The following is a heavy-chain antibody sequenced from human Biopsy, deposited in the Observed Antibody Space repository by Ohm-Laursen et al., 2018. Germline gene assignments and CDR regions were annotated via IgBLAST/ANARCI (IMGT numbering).Heavy chain of an antibody. J-gene: IGHJ4*02. D-gene: IGHD3-10*01. CDR1: GYTLNELS. V-gene: IGHV1-24*01. Sequence: ASVKVSCNVSGYTLNELSMHWVRQVPGKGLEWMGGLAPENGKTVCAQNFQARVSLTEDTSTDTAYMELRSLRSEDTAVYYCATGPYYDTRFYYNVRPFDFWGQGTLVTVSS. CDR2: LAPENGKT. CDR3: ATGPYYDTRFYYNVRPFDF.